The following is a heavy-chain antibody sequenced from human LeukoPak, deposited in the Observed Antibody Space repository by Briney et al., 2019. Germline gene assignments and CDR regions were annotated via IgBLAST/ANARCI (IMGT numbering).Heavy chain of an antibody. D-gene: IGHD3-10*01. V-gene: IGHV3-30*04. CDR3: ARPDDSESFYRANHY. CDR2: ISNDGNNK. Sequence: GGSLRPSCAASGFSFNTYSMHWVRQAPGKGLEWVAVISNDGNNKYYADSVKGRFTISRDNSNNTLSLQMNGLRVEDTAVYYCARPDDSESFYRANHYWGRGTLVTVS. CDR1: GFSFNTYS. J-gene: IGHJ4*02.